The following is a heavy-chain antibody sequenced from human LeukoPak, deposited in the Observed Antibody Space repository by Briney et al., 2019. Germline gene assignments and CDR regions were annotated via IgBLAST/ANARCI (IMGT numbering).Heavy chain of an antibody. Sequence: ASVKVSCKASGGTFSSYAISWVRQAPGQGLEWMGGIIPIFGTANYAQKFQGRVTITTDESTSTAYMELSSLRSEDTAVYYCAKDMALVVVTDNGMDVWGQGTTVTVSS. CDR2: IIPIFGTA. J-gene: IGHJ6*02. CDR3: AKDMALVVVTDNGMDV. D-gene: IGHD2-21*02. CDR1: GGTFSSYA. V-gene: IGHV1-69*05.